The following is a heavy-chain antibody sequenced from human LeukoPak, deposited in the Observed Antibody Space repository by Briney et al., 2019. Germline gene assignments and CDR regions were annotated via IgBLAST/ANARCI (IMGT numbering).Heavy chain of an antibody. D-gene: IGHD1-26*01. CDR2: INHSGST. CDR1: GGSFSGYY. V-gene: IGHV4-34*01. Sequence: PSETLSLTCAVYGGSFSGYYWSWIRQPPGKGLEWIGEINHSGSTNYNPSLKSRVTISVDTSKNQFSLKLSSVTAADTAVYYCATRPWVYYYYMDVWGKGTTVTVSS. J-gene: IGHJ6*03. CDR3: ATRPWVYYYYMDV.